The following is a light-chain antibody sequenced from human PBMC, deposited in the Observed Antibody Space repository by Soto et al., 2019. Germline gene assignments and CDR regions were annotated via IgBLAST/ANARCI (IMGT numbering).Light chain of an antibody. Sequence: EIVMTQSPGTLSVSPGERASLSCRASQSVTGDLAWYQQKPGQAPRLLIYDASTRATGVPARFSGSGSGTDFTLTISRLEPEDFAVNYCQQYGISPRTFGQGTKVDIK. J-gene: IGKJ1*01. CDR1: QSVTGD. CDR2: DAS. V-gene: IGKV3-20*01. CDR3: QQYGISPRT.